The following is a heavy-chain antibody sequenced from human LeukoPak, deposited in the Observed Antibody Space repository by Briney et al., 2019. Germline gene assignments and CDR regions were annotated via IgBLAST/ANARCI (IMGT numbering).Heavy chain of an antibody. CDR1: GFTLSNYW. CDR3: ARDHSSSWPTDYYFDY. D-gene: IGHD6-13*01. Sequence: GGSLRLSCAASGFTLSNYWTHWVRHAPGKGLVWVSRISTDGSSTNYADSVRGRFTISRDNAKNTLYVQMNSLRAEDTAVYYCARDHSSSWPTDYYFDYWGQGTLVTVSS. CDR2: ISTDGSST. J-gene: IGHJ4*02. V-gene: IGHV3-74*01.